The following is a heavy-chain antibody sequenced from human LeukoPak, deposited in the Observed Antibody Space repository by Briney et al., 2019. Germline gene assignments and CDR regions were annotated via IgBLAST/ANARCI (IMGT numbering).Heavy chain of an antibody. D-gene: IGHD1-26*01. Sequence: SETLSLTCPVYGGSFSGYYWSWIRQPPGKGLEWIGEINHSGSTNYNPSLKSRVTISVDTSKNQFSLKVSSVTAADTAVYYCARGRSNYYGMDVWGQGTTVTVSS. J-gene: IGHJ6*02. CDR2: INHSGST. V-gene: IGHV4-34*01. CDR3: ARGRSNYYGMDV. CDR1: GGSFSGYY.